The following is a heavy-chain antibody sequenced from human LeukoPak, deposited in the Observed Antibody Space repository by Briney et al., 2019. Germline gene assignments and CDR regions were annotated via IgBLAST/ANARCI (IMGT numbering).Heavy chain of an antibody. V-gene: IGHV4-4*07. CDR3: ARNRIAAADENYYYYYYMDV. J-gene: IGHJ6*03. D-gene: IGHD6-13*01. CDR1: GGSISSYY. CDR2: IYTGGST. Sequence: SQTLSLTCTVSGGSISSYYWSWIRQPAGKGLEWIGRIYTGGSTNYNPSLKSRVTMSVDTSKNQFSLKLSSATAADTAVYYCARNRIAAADENYYYYYYMDVWGKGTTVTVSS.